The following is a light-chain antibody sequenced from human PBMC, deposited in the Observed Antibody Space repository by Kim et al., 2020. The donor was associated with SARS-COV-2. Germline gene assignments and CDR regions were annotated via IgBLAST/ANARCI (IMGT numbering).Light chain of an antibody. CDR3: LLHYGGARV. J-gene: IGLJ3*02. Sequence: PGGTVPLTCASSTGAVTSGHFPNGFQQKPGQAPRALIYSTTNKQSWTPARFSGSLLGGKAALTLSGVQPEDEADYYCLLHYGGARVFGGGTKLTVL. V-gene: IGLV7-43*01. CDR1: TGAVTSGHF. CDR2: STT.